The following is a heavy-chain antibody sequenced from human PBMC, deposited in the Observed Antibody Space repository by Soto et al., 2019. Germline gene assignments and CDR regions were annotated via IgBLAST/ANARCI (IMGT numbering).Heavy chain of an antibody. CDR2: IDAGNGNT. V-gene: IGHV1-3*01. D-gene: IGHD3-10*01. CDR3: ARDLDGSGSYYSYYGMDV. J-gene: IGHJ6*02. Sequence: GASVRAACKASGYTVSSYPTHGVRQAPGQRLEWMGWIDAGNGNTKYSQKFRGRVTFTTDTSASTAYMDLNSLRAEDTAVYYCARDLDGSGSYYSYYGMDVWGQGTTVTVSS. CDR1: GYTVSSYP.